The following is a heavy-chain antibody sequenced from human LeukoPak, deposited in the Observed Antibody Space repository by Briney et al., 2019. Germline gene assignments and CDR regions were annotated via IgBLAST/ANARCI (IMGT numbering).Heavy chain of an antibody. CDR1: GGSISTYF. J-gene: IGHJ3*02. CDR2: VYFSGST. V-gene: IGHV4-59*08. Sequence: SETLSLTCTVSGGSISTYFWSWIRQPPGKRLEWIGHVYFSGSTNYNPSLESRVTISVDTSRRHLSQQLTSVTAADTAVYYCARHEPGWRGAFDIWGQGTMVTVSS. CDR3: ARHEPGWRGAFDI. D-gene: IGHD1-14*01.